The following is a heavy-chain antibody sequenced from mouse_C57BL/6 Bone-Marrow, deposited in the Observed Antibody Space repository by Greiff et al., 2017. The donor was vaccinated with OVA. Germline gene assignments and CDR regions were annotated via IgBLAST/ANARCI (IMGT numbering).Heavy chain of an antibody. J-gene: IGHJ1*03. CDR2: LSDGGSYT. D-gene: IGHD1-2*01. CDR1: GFTFSSYS. Sequence: EVQFVESGGGLVKPGGSLKLSCAASGFTFSSYSMSLVRPTPDTRLAWVATLSDGGSYTYYPDNVKGRFTISRDNAKNNLYLQMSHLKSEDTAMYYCARAPLLRYWYFDVWGTGTTVTVSS. CDR3: ARAPLLRYWYFDV. V-gene: IGHV5-4*01.